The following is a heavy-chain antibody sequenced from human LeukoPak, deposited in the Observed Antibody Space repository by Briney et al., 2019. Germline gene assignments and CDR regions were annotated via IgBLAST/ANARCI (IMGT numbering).Heavy chain of an antibody. Sequence: DPSETLSLTCTVSGGSISSYYWSWIRQPPGKGLEWIGYIYYSGSTNYNPSLKSRVTLSVDTSKNQFSLKLSSVTAADTAVYYCARYTTVVTSAYYYGMDVWGQGTTVTVSS. CDR2: IYYSGST. CDR1: GGSISSYY. D-gene: IGHD4-23*01. CDR3: ARYTTVVTSAYYYGMDV. J-gene: IGHJ6*02. V-gene: IGHV4-59*01.